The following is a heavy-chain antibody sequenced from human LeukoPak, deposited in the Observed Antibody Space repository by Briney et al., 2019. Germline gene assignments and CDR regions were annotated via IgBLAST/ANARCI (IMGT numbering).Heavy chain of an antibody. CDR2: INPSGGST. V-gene: IGHV1-46*01. CDR3: ARASQWELGLDY. J-gene: IGHJ4*02. Sequence: ASVKVSCKASGYAFTSYYMHWVRQAPGQGLEWMGIINPSGGSTSYAQKFQGRVTMTRDTSTSTVYMELSSLRSEDTAVYYCARASQWELGLDYWGQGTLVTVSS. CDR1: GYAFTSYY. D-gene: IGHD1-26*01.